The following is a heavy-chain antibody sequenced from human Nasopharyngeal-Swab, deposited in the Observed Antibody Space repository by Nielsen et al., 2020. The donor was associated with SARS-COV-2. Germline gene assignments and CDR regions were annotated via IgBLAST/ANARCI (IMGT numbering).Heavy chain of an antibody. CDR1: GFTFSDYY. J-gene: IGHJ4*02. V-gene: IGHV3-11*04. CDR3: ARDGIVGGVFDY. D-gene: IGHD1-26*01. Sequence: GESLKISCAASGFTFSDYYMSWIRQAPGKGLEWVSYISSSGNTIYYADSVKGRFNISRDNAKNSLYLQMNSLRAEDTAVYYCARDGIVGGVFDYWGQGTLVTVSS. CDR2: ISSSGNTI.